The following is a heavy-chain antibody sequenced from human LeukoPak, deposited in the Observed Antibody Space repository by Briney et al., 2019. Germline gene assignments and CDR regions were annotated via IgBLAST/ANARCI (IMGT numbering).Heavy chain of an antibody. Sequence: GGSLRLSCVVSGFTVSNNYMSWVRQAPGKGLVWVSRINTDGSITTYADSVKGRFTISRDNAKNTLYLQMNSLRDEDTAVYYCASLGTLVPWGQGTLVTVSS. CDR1: GFTVSNNY. V-gene: IGHV3-74*03. D-gene: IGHD3-9*01. J-gene: IGHJ5*02. CDR3: ASLGTLVP. CDR2: INTDGSIT.